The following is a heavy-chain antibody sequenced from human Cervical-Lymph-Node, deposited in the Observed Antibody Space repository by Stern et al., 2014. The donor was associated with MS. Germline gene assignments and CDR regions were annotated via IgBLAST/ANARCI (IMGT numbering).Heavy chain of an antibody. CDR3: ARATECSSPSCYYAFDI. CDR1: GGSISSGAYY. CDR2: IYYSGST. V-gene: IGHV4-30-4*01. J-gene: IGHJ3*02. Sequence: QVQLQESGPGLVKPSETLSLTCTVSGGSISSGAYYWSWIRQPPGKGLEWIGYIYYSGSTYYNPSLKSRVTISEATSKNQFSLHLSTVTAADTSVYYCARATECSSPSCYYAFDIWGQGTMVTVSS. D-gene: IGHD2-2*01.